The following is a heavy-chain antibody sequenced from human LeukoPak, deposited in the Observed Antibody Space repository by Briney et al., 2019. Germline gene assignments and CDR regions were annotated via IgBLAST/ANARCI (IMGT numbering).Heavy chain of an antibody. V-gene: IGHV3-33*01. CDR2: IWYDGSNK. Sequence: GGSLRLSCAASGFTFSSYGMHWVRQAPGKGLEGVAVIWYDGSNKYYADSVKGRFTISRDNSKNTLYLQMNSLRAEDTAVYYCARDRADFGDLEPFDYWGQGTLVTVSS. J-gene: IGHJ4*02. CDR3: ARDRADFGDLEPFDY. D-gene: IGHD3-16*01. CDR1: GFTFSSYG.